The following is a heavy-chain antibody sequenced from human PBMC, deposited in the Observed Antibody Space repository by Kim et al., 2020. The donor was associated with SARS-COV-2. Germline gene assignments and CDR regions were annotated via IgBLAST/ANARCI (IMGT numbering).Heavy chain of an antibody. CDR2: VNAANDQT. V-gene: IGHV1-3*01. D-gene: IGHD4-4*01. Sequence: ASVKVSCKASGYIFKTYPIHWLRQAPGQTLEWMGWVNAANDQTKYSQKFQGRITISRDTSANTAYMELRSLTTKDTAFYYCVRDMNPTVYDYWGQGTLVT. CDR3: VRDMNPTVYDY. CDR1: GYIFKTYP. J-gene: IGHJ4*02.